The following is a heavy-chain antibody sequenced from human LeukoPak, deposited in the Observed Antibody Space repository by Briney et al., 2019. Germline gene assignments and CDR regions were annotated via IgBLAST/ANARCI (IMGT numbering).Heavy chain of an antibody. J-gene: IGHJ4*02. V-gene: IGHV3-7*01. CDR3: ASHLRSWYYFDY. CDR1: GFTFNTYW. D-gene: IGHD6-13*01. Sequence: GGSLRLSCTASGFTFNTYWMSWVRQAPGKGLEWVANIKQDGSEKYYVDSVKGRFTISRDNAKNSLYLQMNSLRAEDTAVYYCASHLRSWYYFDYWGQGTLVTVSS. CDR2: IKQDGSEK.